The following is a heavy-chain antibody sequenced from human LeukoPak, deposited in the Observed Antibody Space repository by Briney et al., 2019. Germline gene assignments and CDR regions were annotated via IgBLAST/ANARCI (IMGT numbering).Heavy chain of an antibody. CDR2: IIDSGNSI. CDR3: AKDPIFSGSYGVFDY. V-gene: IGHV3-23*01. Sequence: GSLRLSCAASGFSFSDHYMSWVRQAPGKGLEWVSTIIDSGNSIYYADSAEGRFTISRDNSKNTLYLQMNSLRAGDTAVYYCAKDPIFSGSYGVFDYWGLGTLVTVSS. CDR1: GFSFSDHY. D-gene: IGHD1-26*01. J-gene: IGHJ4*02.